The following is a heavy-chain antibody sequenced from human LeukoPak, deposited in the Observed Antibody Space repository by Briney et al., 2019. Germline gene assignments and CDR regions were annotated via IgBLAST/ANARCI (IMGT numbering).Heavy chain of an antibody. CDR3: ARTDIAYCGGDCYSGPLYFDY. CDR1: GYSFTTYW. J-gene: IGHJ4*02. CDR2: IYPGDSDT. D-gene: IGHD2-21*02. V-gene: IGHV5-51*01. Sequence: GESLKISCKASGYSFTTYWIGWVRQMPGKGLEWMGIIYPGDSDTRYSPSFQGQVTISADKSISTAYLQWSSLKASDTAMYYCARTDIAYCGGDCYSGPLYFDYWGQGTLVTVSS.